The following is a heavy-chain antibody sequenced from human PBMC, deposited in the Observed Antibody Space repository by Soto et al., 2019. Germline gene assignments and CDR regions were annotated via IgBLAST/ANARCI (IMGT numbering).Heavy chain of an antibody. V-gene: IGHV3-9*01. Sequence: EVQLVESGGGLVQPGRSLRLSCAASGFTFDDNAMHWVRQSPGKGLEWVSGISWNSGTIAYADSVKGRFTISRDNAKNPRFPQMNSLRAEATALYYCERDMDVFTAGGGGIDDWGQGTLVTVSS. CDR1: GFTFDDNA. J-gene: IGHJ4*02. D-gene: IGHD3-16*01. CDR2: ISWNSGTI. CDR3: ERDMDVFTAGGGGIDD.